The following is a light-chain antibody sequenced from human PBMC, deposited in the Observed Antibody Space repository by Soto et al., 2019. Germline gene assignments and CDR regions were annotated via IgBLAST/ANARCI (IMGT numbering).Light chain of an antibody. CDR3: QAWDSSTAVV. V-gene: IGLV3-1*01. J-gene: IGLJ2*01. Sequence: SYELTQPPSVSVSPGQTASITCSGDKLGDKYACWYQQKPRQSPVLVIYQDSKRPSGIPERFSGSNSGNTATLPISGTQAMDEADYYCQAWDSSTAVVFGGGTKLTVL. CDR2: QDS. CDR1: KLGDKY.